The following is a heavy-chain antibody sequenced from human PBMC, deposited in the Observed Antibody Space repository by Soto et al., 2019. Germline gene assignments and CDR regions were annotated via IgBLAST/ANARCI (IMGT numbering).Heavy chain of an antibody. V-gene: IGHV1-46*04. Sequence: ASVKVSCKAAGYTFTNYYLHWVRQAPGQGLEWVGMINPSARSASYAQKLRGRLTMDRDTSTTTVYMELSRLTSEDTAVYYCARDNSAANRVLDHCGLGTLVTVSP. CDR3: ARDNSAANRVLDH. CDR2: INPSARSA. J-gene: IGHJ4*01. D-gene: IGHD1-1*01. CDR1: GYTFTNYY.